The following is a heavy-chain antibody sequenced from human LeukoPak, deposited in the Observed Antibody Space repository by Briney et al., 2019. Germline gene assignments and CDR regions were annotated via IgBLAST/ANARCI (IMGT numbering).Heavy chain of an antibody. J-gene: IGHJ6*03. CDR2: ISYDGSNK. CDR1: GFTFSSYA. V-gene: IGHV3-30*04. Sequence: GGSLRLSCAASGFTFSSYAIHWVRQAPGKGLEWVALISYDGSNKYYGESVKGRFTISRDQSKNTLYLQMNSLRTEDTAVYYCARDSLRTALYYMDVWGKGTTVTVSS. CDR3: ARDSLRTALYYMDV.